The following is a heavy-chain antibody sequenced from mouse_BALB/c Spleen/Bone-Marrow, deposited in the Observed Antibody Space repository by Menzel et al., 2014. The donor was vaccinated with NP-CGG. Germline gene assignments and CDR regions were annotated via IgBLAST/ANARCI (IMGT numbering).Heavy chain of an antibody. CDR3: ARGYDEGFAY. D-gene: IGHD2-14*01. Sequence: EVQLQQSGAELVKPGASVKLSCTASGFNIKDTHIHWVKQRPEQGLEWIGRIDPANGNTKYDPKFQGKATITADTSSNTAYLQLSSLTSEDTAVYYCARGYDEGFAYWGQGTLVTVSA. CDR1: GFNIKDTH. CDR2: IDPANGNT. J-gene: IGHJ3*01. V-gene: IGHV14-3*02.